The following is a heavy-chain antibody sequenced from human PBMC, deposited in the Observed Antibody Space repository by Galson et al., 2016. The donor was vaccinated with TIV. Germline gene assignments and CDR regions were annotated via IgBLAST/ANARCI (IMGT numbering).Heavy chain of an antibody. Sequence: SVKVSCKASGGTFSTYAVNWVRQAPGQGLEWMGRIIPIFGIINYSQNFQGRVTLTADESTSTFYMDLTSPRSEDTAVYYCAVGMPTPMYWYFDLWGRGTLVTVSS. CDR1: GGTFSTYA. CDR3: AVGMPTPMYWYFDL. V-gene: IGHV1-69*13. J-gene: IGHJ2*01. D-gene: IGHD1-26*01. CDR2: IIPIFGII.